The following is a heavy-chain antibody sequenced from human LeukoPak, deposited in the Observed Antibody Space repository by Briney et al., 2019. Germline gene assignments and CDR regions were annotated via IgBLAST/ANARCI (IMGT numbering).Heavy chain of an antibody. D-gene: IGHD1-26*01. CDR1: GFTFSDYY. V-gene: IGHV3-11*04. CDR2: MSTSDSPI. CDR3: AREGRGYFDY. Sequence: GGSLRLSCAASGFTFSDYYMSWIRQAPGKGLEWVSYMSTSDSPIYYTDSVKGRFTISRDNAKNSLYLQMNSLRASDTAVYYCAREGRGYFDYWGQGTLVTVSS. J-gene: IGHJ4*02.